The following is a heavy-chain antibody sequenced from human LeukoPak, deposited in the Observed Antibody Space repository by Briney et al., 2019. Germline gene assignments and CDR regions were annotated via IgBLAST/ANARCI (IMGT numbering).Heavy chain of an antibody. CDR2: IYPRYGST. V-gene: IGHV1-46*01. CDR3: ARDQEAFDY. CDR1: GYSFTSNY. Sequence: ASAKVSCKASGYSFTSNYIHWVRQAPGQGLEWMGMIYPRYGSTSYAQKFQGRVTVTRDTSTSTVHMELSGLRSEDTAVYYCARDQEAFDYWGQGTLVTVSS. J-gene: IGHJ4*02.